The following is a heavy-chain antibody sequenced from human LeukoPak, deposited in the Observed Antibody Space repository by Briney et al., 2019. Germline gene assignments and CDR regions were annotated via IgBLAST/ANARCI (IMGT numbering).Heavy chain of an antibody. Sequence: GGSLRLSCAASGFTFTDSYMTWVRQAPGKGLEWLSYISGSGDDTNYADSVKGRFTISRDNAKNTLYLQMNSLRAEDSAVYYCASAYYYYYFDYWGQGTLVTVSS. V-gene: IGHV3-11*06. CDR2: ISGSGDDT. CDR1: GFTFTDSY. CDR3: ASAYYYYYFDY. D-gene: IGHD3-22*01. J-gene: IGHJ4*02.